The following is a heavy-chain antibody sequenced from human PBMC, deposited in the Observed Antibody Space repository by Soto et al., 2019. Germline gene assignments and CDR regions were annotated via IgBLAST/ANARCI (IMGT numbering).Heavy chain of an antibody. D-gene: IGHD2-2*01. V-gene: IGHV3-7*03. J-gene: IGHJ4*02. Sequence: GGSLRLSCEASGFTFSDYWVSWVRQAPGKGPEWVANIKFDGSEKQYVDSVRGRFTISRDNSRSSLSLQMNSLRAGDTAVYYCVKDGGYCSSSTCYAPRNHYFDSWGQGTLVTVSS. CDR1: GFTFSDYW. CDR3: VKDGGYCSSSTCYAPRNHYFDS. CDR2: IKFDGSEK.